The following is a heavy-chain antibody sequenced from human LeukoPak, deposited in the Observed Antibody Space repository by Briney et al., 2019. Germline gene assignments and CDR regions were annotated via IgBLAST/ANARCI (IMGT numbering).Heavy chain of an antibody. Sequence: SETLSLTCTVSGGSISSYYWSWIRQPPGEGLEWIGYIYYSGSTNYNPSLKSRVTISVDTSKNQFSLKLSSVTAADTAVYYCARGRTRVSLPPDAFDIWGQGTMVTVSS. V-gene: IGHV4-59*01. CDR3: ARGRTRVSLPPDAFDI. D-gene: IGHD6-13*01. J-gene: IGHJ3*02. CDR1: GGSISSYY. CDR2: IYYSGST.